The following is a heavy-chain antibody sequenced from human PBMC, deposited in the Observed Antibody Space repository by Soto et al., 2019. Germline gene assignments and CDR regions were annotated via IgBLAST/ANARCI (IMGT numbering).Heavy chain of an antibody. J-gene: IGHJ4*02. CDR1: GYTFTSYC. Sequence: ASVKVSCKASGYTFTSYCISWVRQAPGQGLQWMGWISAYNGNTNYAQKLQGRVTMTTDTSTSTAYMELRSLRSDDTAVYYCGKEYDYGSGRWDWGQGTLVTVCS. CDR3: GKEYDYGSGRWD. CDR2: ISAYNGNT. D-gene: IGHD3-10*01. V-gene: IGHV1-18*01.